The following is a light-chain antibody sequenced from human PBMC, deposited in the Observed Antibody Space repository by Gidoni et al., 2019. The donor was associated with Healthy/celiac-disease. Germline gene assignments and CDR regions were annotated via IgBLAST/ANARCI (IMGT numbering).Light chain of an antibody. CDR1: QSISSY. J-gene: IGKJ4*01. CDR2: AAS. Sequence: DIQMTQSPSSLSASVGDRVTITCRASQSISSYLNWYQQKPGKAPKLLIYAASSLQSGVPSRFSGSGSGTDFTLTISSLQPEDFATYYCQQSYSTPLTFGGXTKVEFK. CDR3: QQSYSTPLT. V-gene: IGKV1-39*01.